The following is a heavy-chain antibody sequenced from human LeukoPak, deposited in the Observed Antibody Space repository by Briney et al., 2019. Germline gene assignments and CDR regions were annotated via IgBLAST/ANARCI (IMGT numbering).Heavy chain of an antibody. J-gene: IGHJ4*02. CDR2: INLNSGAT. CDR1: GYTLTGQY. V-gene: IGHV1-2*02. Sequence: GVSVKVSCKASGYTLTGQYLHWVRLAPGQGLEWMGWINLNSGATEFAQKFQGRITMTRDTSISTAYMELSSLRSDDTAVYYCATGSGTYSPDCWGQGTLVTVSS. D-gene: IGHD3-10*01. CDR3: ATGSGTYSPDC.